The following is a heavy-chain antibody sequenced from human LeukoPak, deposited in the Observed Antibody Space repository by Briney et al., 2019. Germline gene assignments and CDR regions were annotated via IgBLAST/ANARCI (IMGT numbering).Heavy chain of an antibody. Sequence: PSETLSLTCTVSGGSISSGGYYWSWIRHHPGKGLEWIGYIYYSGSTNYNPSLKSRVTISVDTSKNQFSLKLSSVTAADTAVYYCARTPFSGYSYAPYYFDYWGQGTLVTVSS. CDR3: ARTPFSGYSYAPYYFDY. CDR1: GGSISSGGYY. CDR2: IYYSGST. V-gene: IGHV4-61*08. D-gene: IGHD5-18*01. J-gene: IGHJ4*02.